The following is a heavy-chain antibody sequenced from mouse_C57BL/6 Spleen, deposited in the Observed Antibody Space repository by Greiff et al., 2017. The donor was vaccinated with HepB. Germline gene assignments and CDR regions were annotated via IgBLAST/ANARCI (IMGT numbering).Heavy chain of an antibody. CDR1: GFTFSDYY. Sequence: EVKLVESEGGLVQPGSSMKLSCTASGFTFSDYYMAWVRQVPEKGLEWVANINYDGSSTYYLDSLKSRFIISRDNAKNILYLQMSSLKSEDTATYYCARGGGTFAYWGQGTLVTVSA. V-gene: IGHV5-16*01. CDR2: INYDGSST. J-gene: IGHJ3*01. D-gene: IGHD4-1*01. CDR3: ARGGGTFAY.